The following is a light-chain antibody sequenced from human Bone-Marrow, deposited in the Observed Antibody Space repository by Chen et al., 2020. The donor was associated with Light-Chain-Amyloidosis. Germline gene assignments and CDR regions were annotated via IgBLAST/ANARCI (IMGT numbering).Light chain of an antibody. CDR3: KQSNSFHRT. V-gene: IGKV1-12*01. CDR1: QAISRW. J-gene: IGKJ1*01. Sequence: DIQMTQSPSSVSASVGDSVTITCRANQAISRWLAWYQQTPGKAPQLLIYGASTLQSGVPSRVSGSGSGTDFTLTINTLQPEDFATCYCKQSNSFHRTLGQGTKVEIK. CDR2: GAS.